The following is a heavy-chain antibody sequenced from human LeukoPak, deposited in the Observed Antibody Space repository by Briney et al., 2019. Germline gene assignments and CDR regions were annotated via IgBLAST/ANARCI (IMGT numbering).Heavy chain of an antibody. CDR2: ISSNGGST. D-gene: IGHD3-10*01. CDR1: GFTFSRYA. V-gene: IGHV3-64D*06. Sequence: GGSLRLSCSASGFTFSRYAMHWVRQAPGKGLEYVSAISSNGGSTYYADSVKGRFTISRDNSKNTLYLQMSSLRAEDTAVYYCAKGGSGSYYTYYFDYWGQGTLVTVSS. J-gene: IGHJ4*02. CDR3: AKGGSGSYYTYYFDY.